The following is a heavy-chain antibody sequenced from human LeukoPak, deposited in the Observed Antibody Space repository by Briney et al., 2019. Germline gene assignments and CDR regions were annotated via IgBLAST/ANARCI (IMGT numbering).Heavy chain of an antibody. CDR2: INHSGST. D-gene: IGHD3-3*01. Sequence: SETLSLTCAVYGGSFSGYYWSWIRQPPGKGLEWIGEINHSGSTNYNPSLESRVTISVDTSKNQFSLKLSSVTAADTAVYYCAREYYDFWSGRPYVDYWGQGTLVTVSS. CDR3: AREYYDFWSGRPYVDY. J-gene: IGHJ4*02. V-gene: IGHV4-34*01. CDR1: GGSFSGYY.